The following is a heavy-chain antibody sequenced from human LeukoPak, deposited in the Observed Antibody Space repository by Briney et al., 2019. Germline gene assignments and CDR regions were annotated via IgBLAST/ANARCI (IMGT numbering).Heavy chain of an antibody. V-gene: IGHV4-4*07. CDR1: GGSFSSYN. D-gene: IGHD4-23*01. CDR3: ARDDNGGKSEY. J-gene: IGHJ4*02. CDR2: MYISGST. Sequence: KPSETLSLTCGASGGSFSSYNWSWIRQPPGKGLEWIGRMYISGSTNYNPSLKSRVTMSVETSKNQFSLKLSSVTAADTAVYYCARDDNGGKSEYWGQGTLVTVS.